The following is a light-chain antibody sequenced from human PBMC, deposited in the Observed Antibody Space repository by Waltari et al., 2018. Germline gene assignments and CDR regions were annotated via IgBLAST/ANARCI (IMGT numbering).Light chain of an antibody. CDR3: QQSYSGYS. CDR1: QSISSY. V-gene: IGKV1-39*01. Sequence: DIQMTQSPSSLSASVGDRITITCRTSQSISSYLNWYQHTPGKAPKLLIYATSNLQSGVPSRFSGSGSGTDFTLTISSLQPEDFATYYCQQSYSGYSFGQGTKVEIK. CDR2: ATS. J-gene: IGKJ2*01.